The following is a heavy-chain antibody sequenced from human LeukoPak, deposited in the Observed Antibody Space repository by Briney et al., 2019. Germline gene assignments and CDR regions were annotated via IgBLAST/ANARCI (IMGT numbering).Heavy chain of an antibody. Sequence: SETLSLTCTVSGGSISSGGYYWSWIRQHPGKGLEWIGYIYYSGSTYYNPSLKSRVTIPVDTSKNQFSLKLSSVTAADTAVYYCARAEDTAMVTQIFDYWGQGTLVTVSS. V-gene: IGHV4-31*03. D-gene: IGHD5-18*01. CDR1: GGSISSGGYY. CDR2: IYYSGST. J-gene: IGHJ4*02. CDR3: ARAEDTAMVTQIFDY.